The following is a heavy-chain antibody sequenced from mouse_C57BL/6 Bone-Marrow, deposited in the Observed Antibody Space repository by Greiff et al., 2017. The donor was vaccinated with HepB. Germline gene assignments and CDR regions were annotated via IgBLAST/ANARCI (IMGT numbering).Heavy chain of an antibody. CDR1: GFTFSNYW. CDR2: IRLKSDNYAT. CDR3: TGIYYYGSSWDY. V-gene: IGHV6-3*01. D-gene: IGHD1-1*01. Sequence: DVKLVESGGGLVQPGGSMKLSCVASGFTFSNYWMNWVRQSPEKGLEWVAQIRLKSDNYATHYAESVKGRFTISRDDSKSSVYLHMNNLRAEDTGIYYCTGIYYYGSSWDYWGQGTTLTVSS. J-gene: IGHJ2*01.